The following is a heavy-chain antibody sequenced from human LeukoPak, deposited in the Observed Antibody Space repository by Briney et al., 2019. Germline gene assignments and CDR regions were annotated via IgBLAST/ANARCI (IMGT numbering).Heavy chain of an antibody. Sequence: SQTLSLICTVSGGSISCVGYYWSWIRQHPGKGLEWIGYIYYSGSTYYNPSLKSRVTISVDTSKNQFSLKLSSVTAADTAVYYFAGGRLFNIQLYYWGQGTLVTVSS. CDR1: GGSISCVGYY. J-gene: IGHJ4*02. D-gene: IGHD5-18*01. CDR2: IYYSGST. CDR3: AGGRLFNIQLYY. V-gene: IGHV4-31*03.